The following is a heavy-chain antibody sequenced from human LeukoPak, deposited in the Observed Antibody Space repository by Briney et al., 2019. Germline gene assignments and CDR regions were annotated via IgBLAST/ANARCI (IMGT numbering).Heavy chain of an antibody. CDR2: ISGSGGST. Sequence: PGGSLGLSCAASGFPVRSNYMSWVRQAPGKGLEWVSAISGSGGSTYYADSVKGRFTLSRDNSKNTLYLQMNSLRAEDTAVYYCAKDPGQQLDFRGQGTLVTVSS. CDR3: AKDPGQQLDF. D-gene: IGHD6-13*01. J-gene: IGHJ4*02. CDR1: GFPVRSNY. V-gene: IGHV3-23*01.